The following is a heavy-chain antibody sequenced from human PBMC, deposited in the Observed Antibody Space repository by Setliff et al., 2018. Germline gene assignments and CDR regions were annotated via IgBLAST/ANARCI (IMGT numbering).Heavy chain of an antibody. V-gene: IGHV1-8*01. J-gene: IGHJ4*02. CDR1: GYTFTSHD. CDR3: ATGGYSSGWYPDY. CDR2: MNPNSDNT. D-gene: IGHD6-19*01. Sequence: GASVKVSCKASGYTFTSHDINWVRQATGQGLEWMGWMNPNSDNTGYAQKFQGRVTMTRNTSISTAYMELSSLRSEDTAVYYCATGGYSSGWYPDYWGQGTLVTVSS.